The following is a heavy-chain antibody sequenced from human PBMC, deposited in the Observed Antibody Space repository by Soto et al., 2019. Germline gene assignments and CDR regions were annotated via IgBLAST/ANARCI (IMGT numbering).Heavy chain of an antibody. J-gene: IGHJ1*01. D-gene: IGHD6-13*01. CDR3: TTGDSSSWYAEYFQH. Sequence: GGSLRLSCAASGFTFSNAWMSWVRQAPGKGLEWVGRIKSKTDGGTTYYAAPVKGRFTISRDDSKNTLYLQMNSLKTEDTAVYYCTTGDSSSWYAEYFQHWGQGTLVTVSS. CDR2: IKSKTDGGTT. CDR1: GFTFSNAW. V-gene: IGHV3-15*01.